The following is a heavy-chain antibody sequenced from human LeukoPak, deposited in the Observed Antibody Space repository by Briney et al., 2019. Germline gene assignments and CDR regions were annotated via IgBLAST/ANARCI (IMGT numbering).Heavy chain of an antibody. V-gene: IGHV4-4*07. J-gene: IGHJ6*03. CDR2: IYTSGST. Sequence: SETLSLTCTVSGGSINSYYWSWIRQPAGKGLEWIGRIYTSGSTNYNPSLKSRVTMSVDTSKNQFSLKLSSVTAADTAVYYCARGSGAYHYYYMDVWGKGTTVTISS. CDR1: GGSINSYY. CDR3: ARGSGAYHYYYMDV. D-gene: IGHD3-10*01.